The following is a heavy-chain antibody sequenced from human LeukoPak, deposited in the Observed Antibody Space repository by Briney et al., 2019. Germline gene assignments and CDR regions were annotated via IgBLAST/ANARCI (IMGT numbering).Heavy chain of an antibody. CDR3: ARALLSDSSVGLDY. D-gene: IGHD3-22*01. CDR1: GFTFSSYW. J-gene: IGHJ4*02. Sequence: GGSLRLSCAASGFTFSSYWMHWVRQAPGKGLVWVSRINSDGSSTTYADSVRGRFTISGDNAKNTLYLQMNSLRAEDTAVYYCARALLSDSSVGLDYWGQGTLVTVSS. V-gene: IGHV3-74*01. CDR2: INSDGSST.